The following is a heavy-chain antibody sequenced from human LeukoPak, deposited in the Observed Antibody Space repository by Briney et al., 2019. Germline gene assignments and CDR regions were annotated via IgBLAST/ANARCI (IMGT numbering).Heavy chain of an antibody. CDR2: IIPIFGTA. Sequence: ASVKVSRKASGGTFSSYAISWVRQAPGQGLEWMGRIIPIFGTANYAQKFQGRVTITTDESTSTAYMELSSLRSEDTAVYYCARSRMPDVAFDIWGQGTMVTVSS. D-gene: IGHD2-2*01. V-gene: IGHV1-69*05. CDR1: GGTFSSYA. J-gene: IGHJ3*02. CDR3: ARSRMPDVAFDI.